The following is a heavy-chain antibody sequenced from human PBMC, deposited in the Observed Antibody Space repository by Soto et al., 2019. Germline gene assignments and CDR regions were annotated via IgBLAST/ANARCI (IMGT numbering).Heavy chain of an antibody. V-gene: IGHV4-31*03. CDR3: ARVATVTTFYFDY. D-gene: IGHD4-17*01. Sequence: QVQLQESGPGLVKPSQTLSLTCTVSGGSISSGGYYWSWIRQHPGKGLEWIGYIYYSGSTCYRPSLRSRVAISVDTSKNQFSLELSCVTAADTAVYYCARVATVTTFYFDYWGQGTLVSVSS. CDR2: IYYSGST. CDR1: GGSISSGGYY. J-gene: IGHJ4*02.